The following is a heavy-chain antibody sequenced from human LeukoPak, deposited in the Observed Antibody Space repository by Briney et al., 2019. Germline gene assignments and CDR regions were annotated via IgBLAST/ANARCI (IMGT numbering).Heavy chain of an antibody. Sequence: PGGSLRLSCAASGFTFNNYSIHWVRQAPGTGLEWVAVTSYDGSNTYYADSVKGRLTISRDNSKNTLHLQMNSLRVEDTAVYYCARPMNEYDSSGFFHYWGQGTLVTVSS. CDR3: ARPMNEYDSSGFFHY. CDR1: GFTFNNYS. V-gene: IGHV3-30*04. J-gene: IGHJ4*02. D-gene: IGHD3-22*01. CDR2: TSYDGSNT.